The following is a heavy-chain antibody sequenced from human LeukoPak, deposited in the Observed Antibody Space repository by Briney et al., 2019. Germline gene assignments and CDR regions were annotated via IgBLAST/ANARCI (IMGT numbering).Heavy chain of an antibody. CDR1: GFTFSSYG. J-gene: IGHJ4*02. V-gene: IGHV3-30*02. D-gene: IGHD1-26*01. Sequence: EGSLRLSCAASGFTFSSYGMHWVRQAPGKGLEWVAFIRYDGSNKYYADSVKGRFTISRDNSKNTLYLQMNSLRAEDTAVYYCAKPYSGSYAFFFDYWGQGTLVTVSS. CDR2: IRYDGSNK. CDR3: AKPYSGSYAFFFDY.